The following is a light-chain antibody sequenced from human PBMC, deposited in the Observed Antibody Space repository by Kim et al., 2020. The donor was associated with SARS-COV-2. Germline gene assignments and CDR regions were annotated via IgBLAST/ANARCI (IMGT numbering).Light chain of an antibody. CDR1: LRISRNY. V-gene: IGKV3-20*01. Sequence: LSPGERATLSCRANLRISRNYLAWYQHKPGQSPRLLIHDASNRATGIPDRFSGSGSGTDFTLTISRLEPEDFAVYYCHQYIRSPYSFGQGTKLEI. J-gene: IGKJ2*03. CDR3: HQYIRSPYS. CDR2: DAS.